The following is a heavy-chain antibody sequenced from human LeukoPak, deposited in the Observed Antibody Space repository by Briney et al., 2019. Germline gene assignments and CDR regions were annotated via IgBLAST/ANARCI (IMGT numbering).Heavy chain of an antibody. CDR3: AREAYCGGDCYYYYYYYMDV. D-gene: IGHD2-21*01. CDR1: GYTFTSYG. Sequence: GASVKVSCKASGYTFTSYGISWVRQAPGQGLEWMGWISAYNGNTNYAQKLQGRVTMTTDTSTSTAYMELRSLRSDDTAVYYCAREAYCGGDCYYYYYYYMDVWGKGTTVTVSS. CDR2: ISAYNGNT. V-gene: IGHV1-18*01. J-gene: IGHJ6*03.